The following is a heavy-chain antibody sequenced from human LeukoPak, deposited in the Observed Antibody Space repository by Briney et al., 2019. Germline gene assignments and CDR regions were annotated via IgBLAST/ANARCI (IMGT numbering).Heavy chain of an antibody. CDR1: GGTFSSYA. V-gene: IGHV1-69*01. CDR3: ARGDDSGYYDYFDY. CDR2: IIPIFGTA. Sequence: SVMVSCKASGGTFSSYAISWVRQAPGQGLEWMGGIIPIFGTANYAQRFQGRVTITADESTSTAYMELSSLRSEDTAVYYCARGDDSGYYDYFDYWGQGALVTVSS. J-gene: IGHJ4*02. D-gene: IGHD3-22*01.